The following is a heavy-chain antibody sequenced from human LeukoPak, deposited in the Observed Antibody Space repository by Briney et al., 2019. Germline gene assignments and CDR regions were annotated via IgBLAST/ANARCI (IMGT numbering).Heavy chain of an antibody. Sequence: PGGSLRLSCAASGFTFSSYAMSWVRQDPGKGLEWVSAISGSGGSTYYADSVMGRFTISRDKSKNTLYLQMNSLRAEDTAVYYCAKNSSGYYLDYWGQGTLVTVSS. J-gene: IGHJ4*02. V-gene: IGHV3-23*01. D-gene: IGHD3-22*01. CDR1: GFTFSSYA. CDR2: ISGSGGST. CDR3: AKNSSGYYLDY.